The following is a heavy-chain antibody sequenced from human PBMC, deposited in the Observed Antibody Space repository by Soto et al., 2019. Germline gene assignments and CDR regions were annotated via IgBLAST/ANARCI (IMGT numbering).Heavy chain of an antibody. CDR3: ARGGPYYYDSSGYFFEY. D-gene: IGHD3-22*01. V-gene: IGHV4-30-4*01. J-gene: IGHJ4*02. CDR1: GGSISSGDYY. CDR2: IYYSGST. Sequence: SETLSLTCTVSGGSISSGDYYWSWIRQPPGKGLEWIGYIYYSGSTYYNPSLKSRVTISVDTSKNQFSLKLSSVTAADTAVYYCARGGPYYYDSSGYFFEYWGQGTLVTVSS.